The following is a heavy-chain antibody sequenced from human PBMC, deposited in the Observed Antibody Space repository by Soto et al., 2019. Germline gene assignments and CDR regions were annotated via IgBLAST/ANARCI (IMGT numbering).Heavy chain of an antibody. CDR3: ARDWAVAGTRWFDP. CDR2: MNPNSGNT. Sequence: GASVKVSCKASGYTFTSYDINWVRQATGQGLEWMGWMNPNSGNTGYAQKFQGRVTMTRNTSISTAYMELSSLRSEDTAVYYCARDWAVAGTRWFDPWGQGTLVTVSS. CDR1: GYTFTSYD. D-gene: IGHD6-19*01. J-gene: IGHJ5*02. V-gene: IGHV1-8*01.